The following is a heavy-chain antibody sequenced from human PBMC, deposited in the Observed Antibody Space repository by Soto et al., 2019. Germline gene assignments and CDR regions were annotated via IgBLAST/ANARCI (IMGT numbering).Heavy chain of an antibody. CDR3: AKAESSGWYYSLDY. D-gene: IGHD6-19*01. CDR1: GFTFDDYA. J-gene: IGHJ4*02. Sequence: EVQLVESGGGLVQPGKSLRLSCAASGFTFDDYAMHWVRQVPGKGLEWVSGLSWNSGTIDYADSVKGRFTISRDNAKNSLHLQMNSQKPEDTAFYYCAKAESSGWYYSLDYWGQGTLVTVSS. CDR2: LSWNSGTI. V-gene: IGHV3-9*01.